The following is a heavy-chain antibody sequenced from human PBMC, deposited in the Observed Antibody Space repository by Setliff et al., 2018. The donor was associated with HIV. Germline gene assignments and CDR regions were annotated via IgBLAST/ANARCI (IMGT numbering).Heavy chain of an antibody. CDR3: ARGAATMAFDL. CDR2: ITDRGDGT. D-gene: IGHD6-25*01. Sequence: GGSLRLSCAGSRFTFATYAMSWVRQSPGKGLEWVSGITDRGDGTDYADSVKGRFTISRDDAKNSLYLQMNSLRAEDTAVYYCARGAATMAFDLWGQGTMVTVSS. V-gene: IGHV3-23*01. J-gene: IGHJ3*01. CDR1: RFTFATYA.